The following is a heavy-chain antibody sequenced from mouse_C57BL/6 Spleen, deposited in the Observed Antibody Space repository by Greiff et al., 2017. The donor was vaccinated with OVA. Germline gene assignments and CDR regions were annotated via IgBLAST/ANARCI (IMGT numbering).Heavy chain of an antibody. J-gene: IGHJ2*01. CDR3: ARERTGTYYYDD. CDR1: GYAFSSSW. V-gene: IGHV1-82*01. Sequence: VQPQQSGPELVKPGASVKISCKASGYAFSSSWMNWVKQWPGKGLEWFGRIYPGDGDTNYNGKFKGKATLPAAQSSSTTYMQLSSLTSEGSAVYVCARERTGTYYYDDWGQGTTLTVSS. CDR2: IYPGDGDT. D-gene: IGHD4-1*01.